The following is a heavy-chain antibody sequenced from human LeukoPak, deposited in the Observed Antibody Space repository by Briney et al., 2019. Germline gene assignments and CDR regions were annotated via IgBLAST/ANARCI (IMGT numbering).Heavy chain of an antibody. CDR3: ARLSSGSSSWYDIDY. J-gene: IGHJ4*02. CDR1: GGSFSGYY. CDR2: INHSGST. Sequence: PSETLSLTCAVYGGSFSGYYWSWIRQPPGKGLEWIGEINHSGSTNYNPSLKSRVTISVNTSKDQFSLKLNSVTAADTAVYYCARLSSGSSSWYDIDYWGRGTLVTVSS. V-gene: IGHV4-34*01. D-gene: IGHD6-13*01.